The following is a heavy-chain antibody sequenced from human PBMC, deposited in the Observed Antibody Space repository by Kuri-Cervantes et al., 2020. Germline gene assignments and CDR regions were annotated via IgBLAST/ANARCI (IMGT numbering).Heavy chain of an antibody. CDR2: VKSNWTI. Sequence: GGSLRLSCVASGLTFSDFYLNWVRQAPGKGLEWASCVKSNWTIYYADSVKGRFTISRDNAKNTLYLQMNSLRAEDTAVYYCANYGDQRNYYYYYYMDVWGKGTTVTVSS. J-gene: IGHJ6*03. CDR3: ANYGDQRNYYYYYYMDV. D-gene: IGHD4-17*01. V-gene: IGHV3-69-1*01. CDR1: GLTFSDFY.